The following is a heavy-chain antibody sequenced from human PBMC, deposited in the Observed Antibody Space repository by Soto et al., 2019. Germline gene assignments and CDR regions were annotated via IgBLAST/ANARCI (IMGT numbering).Heavy chain of an antibody. CDR3: ARATFFRKGYYDATDYYFFDY. CDR2: TYYRSKWYN. D-gene: IGHD3-22*01. V-gene: IGHV6-1*01. Sequence: SQTLSLTCAISGDSVSSNSAAWNWIRQSPSRGLEWLGRTYYRSKWYNDYAVSVKSRITINPDTSKNQFSLRLSSVTAADTAVYYCARATFFRKGYYDATDYYFFDYWGQGTLVTVSS. CDR1: GDSVSSNSAA. J-gene: IGHJ4*02.